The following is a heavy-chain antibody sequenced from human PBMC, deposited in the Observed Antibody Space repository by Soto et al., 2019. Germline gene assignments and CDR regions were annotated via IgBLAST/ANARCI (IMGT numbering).Heavy chain of an antibody. Sequence: ASVKVSCKASGYTFTIYYMHWVRQAPGQGLEWMGIINPSDGGTSHAQKFQGRVTMTRDTSTSTAYMELRSLRSDDTAVYYCARDVPGIGAEYFQHWGQATLVTVS. CDR3: ARDVPGIGAEYFQH. J-gene: IGHJ1*01. CDR1: GYTFTIYY. D-gene: IGHD3-10*02. V-gene: IGHV1-46*01. CDR2: INPSDGGT.